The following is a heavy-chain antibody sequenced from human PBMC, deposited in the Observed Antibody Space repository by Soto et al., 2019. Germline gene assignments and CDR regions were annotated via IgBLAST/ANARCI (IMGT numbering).Heavy chain of an antibody. Sequence: LSLTCTVSDVSTSNFFWKWFRQPPGKGLEWIGNIHSSGTTNYNPSLESRVTISLDTSNSQCSLKMNSVTAADTAVYYCARGSGWLTDYWGQGSQVTVSS. J-gene: IGHJ4*02. V-gene: IGHV4-59*08. CDR2: IHSSGTT. CDR3: ARGSGWLTDY. D-gene: IGHD6-19*01. CDR1: DVSTSNFF.